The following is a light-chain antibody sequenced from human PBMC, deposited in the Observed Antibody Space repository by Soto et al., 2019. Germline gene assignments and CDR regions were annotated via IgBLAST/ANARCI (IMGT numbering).Light chain of an antibody. CDR2: GAS. V-gene: IGKV3-20*01. CDR1: QSVSSTY. J-gene: IGKJ1*01. CDR3: QQYGGSPRT. Sequence: DIVLTQSPGTLSLSPGERATLSCRASQSVSSTYLVWYQQKPGPAPRLLVYGASSRATGIPDRFSGSGSGTDFTLTISRLEPEDFAVYYCQQYGGSPRTFGQGTKVEIK.